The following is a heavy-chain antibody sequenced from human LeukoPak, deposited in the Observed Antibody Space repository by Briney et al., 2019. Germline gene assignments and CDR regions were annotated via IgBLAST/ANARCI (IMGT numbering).Heavy chain of an antibody. J-gene: IGHJ6*03. CDR2: IVVGSGNT. D-gene: IGHD6-13*01. CDR1: GFTFTSSA. V-gene: IGHV1-58*01. CDR3: AAAPGIAAAAQLGYMDV. Sequence: ASVKVSCKASGFTFTSSAVQWVRQARGQRLEWIGWIVVGSGNTNYAQKFQERVTITRDMSTSTAYMELSSLRSEDTAVYYCAAAPGIAAAAQLGYMDVWGKGTTVTVSS.